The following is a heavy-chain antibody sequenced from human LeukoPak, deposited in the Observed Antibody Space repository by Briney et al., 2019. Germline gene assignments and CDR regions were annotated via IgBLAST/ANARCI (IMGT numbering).Heavy chain of an antibody. Sequence: GGSLRLSCAASGFTFSSYSMNWVRQAPGKGLEWVSSISSSSSYIYYADSVKGRFTISRDNAKNSLYLQMNSLRAEDTAVCYCARDMHMVRGPRAFDIWGQGTMVTVSS. V-gene: IGHV3-21*01. CDR2: ISSSSSYI. D-gene: IGHD3-10*01. J-gene: IGHJ3*02. CDR3: ARDMHMVRGPRAFDI. CDR1: GFTFSSYS.